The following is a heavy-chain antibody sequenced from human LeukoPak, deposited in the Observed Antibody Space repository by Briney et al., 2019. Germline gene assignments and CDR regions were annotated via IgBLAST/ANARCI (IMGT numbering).Heavy chain of an antibody. Sequence: ASVKVSCKASGYTFTGYYMHWVRQAPGQGLEWMGWINPNSGGTNYAQKFQGRVTMTRDTSISTAYMELSRLRSDDTAVYYCARGTYSSSWYREDYYYYYMDVWGKGTTVTVSS. V-gene: IGHV1-2*02. CDR3: ARGTYSSSWYREDYYYYYMDV. CDR1: GYTFTGYY. J-gene: IGHJ6*03. D-gene: IGHD6-13*01. CDR2: INPNSGGT.